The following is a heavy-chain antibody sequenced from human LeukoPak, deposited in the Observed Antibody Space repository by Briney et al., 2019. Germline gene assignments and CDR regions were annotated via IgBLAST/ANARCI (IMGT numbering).Heavy chain of an antibody. V-gene: IGHV3-23*01. CDR2: ISGGGDTT. CDR1: GLTFSRYA. Sequence: PGGSLRLSCAASGLTFSRYAMSWVSQAPGKGLEWVSGISGGGDTTHHTDSVKGRFTIARDNSNDTLYLQMNGLRVEDTAVYYCAKGDGYNSAFDIWGQGTMVTVSS. CDR3: AKGDGYNSAFDI. D-gene: IGHD5-24*01. J-gene: IGHJ3*02.